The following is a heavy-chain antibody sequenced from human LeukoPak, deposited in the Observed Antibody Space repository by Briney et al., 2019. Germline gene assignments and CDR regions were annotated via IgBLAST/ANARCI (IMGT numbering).Heavy chain of an antibody. Sequence: GGSLRPSCAASGFTFSRYAMSWVRQAPGKGLEWVSANSGSGGSTYYADSVRGRFTLSRDNSKNSLYLQMNSLRAEDTAVYYCPKDRSSWVEHLFEPWGEGTLVTVSS. D-gene: IGHD6-13*01. V-gene: IGHV3-23*01. CDR2: NSGSGGST. CDR3: PKDRSSWVEHLFEP. J-gene: IGHJ5*02. CDR1: GFTFSRYA.